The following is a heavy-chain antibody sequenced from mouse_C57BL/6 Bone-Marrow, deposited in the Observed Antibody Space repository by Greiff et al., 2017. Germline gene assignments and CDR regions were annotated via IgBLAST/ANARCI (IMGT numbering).Heavy chain of an antibody. CDR3: CSDGYYGAWFAY. Sequence: QVQLQQPGAELVKPGASVKVSCKASGYTFTSYWMYWVKQRPGQGLEWIGRIHPSDSDTNYNQKFKGKATLTVDKSSSTAYMQLSSLTSEDSAVXYCCSDGYYGAWFAYWGQGTLVTVSA. J-gene: IGHJ3*01. CDR2: IHPSDSDT. V-gene: IGHV1-74*01. CDR1: GYTFTSYW. D-gene: IGHD2-3*01.